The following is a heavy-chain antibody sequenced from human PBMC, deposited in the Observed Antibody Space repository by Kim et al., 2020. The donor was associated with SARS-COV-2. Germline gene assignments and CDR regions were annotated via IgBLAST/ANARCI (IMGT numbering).Heavy chain of an antibody. D-gene: IGHD6-19*01. J-gene: IGHJ3*02. V-gene: IGHV3-7*01. Sequence: GGSLRLSCAASGFTFSSYWMTWVRQAPGKGLEWVANIKQDGNKKYYVDSVKGRFTISRDNAKNSLYLQMNSLRAEDTAVYYCARDGDVYSSGKDAFDIWGQGKMVTLSS. CDR3: ARDGDVYSSGKDAFDI. CDR1: GFTFSSYW. CDR2: IKQDGNKK.